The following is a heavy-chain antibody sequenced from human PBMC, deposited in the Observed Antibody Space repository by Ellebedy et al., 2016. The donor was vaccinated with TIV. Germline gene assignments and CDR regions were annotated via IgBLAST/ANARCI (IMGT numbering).Heavy chain of an antibody. Sequence: AASVQVSCKTSGYSFTSYGLGWVRQAPGQGLEWMGWTSAAIGNMNYVLKFKGRLTLTTDTSTGTAYMQLKSRRIDDTAMYYCARTTATDEASGSYYKSYFDHWGLGTLVTVSS. J-gene: IGHJ4*02. V-gene: IGHV1-18*01. CDR2: TSAAIGNM. CDR3: ARTTATDEASGSYYKSYFDH. CDR1: GYSFTSYG. D-gene: IGHD3-10*01.